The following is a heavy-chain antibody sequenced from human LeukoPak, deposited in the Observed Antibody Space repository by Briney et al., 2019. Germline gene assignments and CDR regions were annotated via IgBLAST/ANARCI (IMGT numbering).Heavy chain of an antibody. Sequence: GESLKISCKGSGYSFTSYWIGWVRQIPGKGLEWMGIIYPGDSDTRYSPSFQGQVTISADKSIGTAYLQWSSLKASDTAMYYCARFNSYGPNWFDPWGQGTLVTVSS. V-gene: IGHV5-51*01. CDR2: IYPGDSDT. CDR1: GYSFTSYW. D-gene: IGHD5-18*01. J-gene: IGHJ5*02. CDR3: ARFNSYGPNWFDP.